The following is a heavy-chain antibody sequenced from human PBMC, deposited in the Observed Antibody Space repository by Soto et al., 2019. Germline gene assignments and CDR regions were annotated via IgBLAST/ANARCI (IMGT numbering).Heavy chain of an antibody. Sequence: SLRLSCAASGFTFSSYWMSWVRQAQGKGLEWVANIKQDGSEKYYVDSVKGRFTISRDNAKNTLYLQMDSLRAEDTAVYYCARPLWTFGLGEVFDWWGQGILVTVSS. CDR3: ARPLWTFGLGEVFDW. CDR1: GFTFSSYW. V-gene: IGHV3-7*01. J-gene: IGHJ4*02. D-gene: IGHD3-16*01. CDR2: IKQDGSEK.